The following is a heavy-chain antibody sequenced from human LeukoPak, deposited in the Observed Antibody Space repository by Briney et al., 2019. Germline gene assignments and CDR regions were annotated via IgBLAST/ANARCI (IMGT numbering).Heavy chain of an antibody. CDR2: IIPILGIA. CDR3: ARDWIVVVPAATSYYYYGMDV. CDR1: GGTFISYA. V-gene: IGHV1-69*04. D-gene: IGHD2-2*01. Sequence: GASVKVSCKASGGTFISYAISWVRQAPGQGLEWMGRIIPILGIANYAQKFQGRVTITADKSTSTAYMELSSLRSEDTAVYYCARDWIVVVPAATSYYYYGMDVWGQGTTVTVSS. J-gene: IGHJ6*02.